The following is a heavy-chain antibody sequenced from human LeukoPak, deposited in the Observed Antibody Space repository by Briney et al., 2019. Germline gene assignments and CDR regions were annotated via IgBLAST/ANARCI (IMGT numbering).Heavy chain of an antibody. CDR1: GFTFSSYE. Sequence: GGSLRLSCAASGFTFSSYEMHWVRQAPGKGLEWVSYISTGGNTIYYADSVKGRFTTSRDNAKNSLYLQMNSLRANVTAFEYCTTCIVQCGFDLWGRGTMVTVSS. J-gene: IGHJ3*01. CDR3: TTCIVQCGFDL. CDR2: ISTGGNTI. V-gene: IGHV3-48*03. D-gene: IGHD2-8*01.